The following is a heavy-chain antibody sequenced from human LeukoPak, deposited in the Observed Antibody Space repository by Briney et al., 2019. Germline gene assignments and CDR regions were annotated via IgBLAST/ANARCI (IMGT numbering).Heavy chain of an antibody. D-gene: IGHD2-21*01. Sequence: GGSLRLSCVASEFTLRNYWMHWVRQAPGKGLEWVSAISGSDSSTYYADSVKGRFTISRDNSKNTLYLQMNSLRAEDTAVYYCAADPRLFWGQGTLVTVSS. V-gene: IGHV3-23*01. J-gene: IGHJ4*02. CDR3: AADPRLF. CDR2: ISGSDSST. CDR1: EFTLRNYW.